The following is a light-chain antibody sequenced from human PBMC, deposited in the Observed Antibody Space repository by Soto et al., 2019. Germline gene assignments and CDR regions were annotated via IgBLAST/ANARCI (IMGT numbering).Light chain of an antibody. CDR3: AAWDDSLSGYV. V-gene: IGLV1-51*02. CDR1: SSNIGNYY. J-gene: IGLJ1*01. Sequence: QSVLTQPPSVSAAPGQKVTMSCSGGSSNIGNYYVSWHQQLPGTAPKLLIYENDKRPSGVPDRFSGSKSGTSASLGITGLRSEDEADYYCAAWDDSLSGYVFGTGTKVTVL. CDR2: END.